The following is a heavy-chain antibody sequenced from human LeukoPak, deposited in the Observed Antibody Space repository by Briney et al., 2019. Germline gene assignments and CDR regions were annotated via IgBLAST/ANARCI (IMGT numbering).Heavy chain of an antibody. J-gene: IGHJ4*02. D-gene: IGHD3-3*01. Sequence: ASETLSLTCTVSGGSISSYYWSWIRQPPGKGLEWIGYIYYSGSTNYNPSLKSRVTISVDTSKNQFSLKLSSVTAADTAVYYCARGDRTIFGVISFDYWGQGTLVTVSS. CDR2: IYYSGST. CDR1: GGSISSYY. V-gene: IGHV4-59*01. CDR3: ARGDRTIFGVISFDY.